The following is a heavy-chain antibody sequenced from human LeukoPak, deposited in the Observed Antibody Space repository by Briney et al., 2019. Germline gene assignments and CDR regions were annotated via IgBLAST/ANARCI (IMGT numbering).Heavy chain of an antibody. J-gene: IGHJ5*02. CDR1: GVSISSYY. V-gene: IGHV4-59*01. Sequence: SETLSLTCTVSGVSISSYYWSWIRQPPGKGLEWIGYIYYSGSTNYNPSLKSRVTISVDTSKNNFSLNLSSVTAADTAVYYCARVAYGDYDNWFDPWGQGTLVTVSS. D-gene: IGHD4-17*01. CDR3: ARVAYGDYDNWFDP. CDR2: IYYSGST.